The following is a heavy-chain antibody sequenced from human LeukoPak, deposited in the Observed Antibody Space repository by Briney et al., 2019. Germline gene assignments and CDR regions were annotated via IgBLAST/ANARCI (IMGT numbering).Heavy chain of an antibody. D-gene: IGHD3/OR15-3a*01. CDR1: GFTFSSYS. J-gene: IGHJ5*02. V-gene: IGHV3-21*01. Sequence: GGSLRLSCAASGFTFSSYSMNWVRQAPGKGLEWVSSISSSSSYIYYADSVKGRFTISRDNAKNSLYLQMNSLRAEDTAVYYCARGPDHFGLVTRRVGWFDPWGQGTLVTVSS. CDR2: ISSSSSYI. CDR3: ARGPDHFGLVTRRVGWFDP.